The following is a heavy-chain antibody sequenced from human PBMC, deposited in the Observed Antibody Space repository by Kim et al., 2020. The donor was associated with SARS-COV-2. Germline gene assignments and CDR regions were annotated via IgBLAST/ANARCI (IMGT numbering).Heavy chain of an antibody. CDR2: T. V-gene: IGHV3-11*03. CDR3: ASYAGDASY. Sequence: TKYEDSVRGRCTISRDNAKNSLYLQMSSLRAEDTAVYYWASYAGDASYWGQGTLVTVSS. D-gene: IGHD3-16*01. J-gene: IGHJ4*02.